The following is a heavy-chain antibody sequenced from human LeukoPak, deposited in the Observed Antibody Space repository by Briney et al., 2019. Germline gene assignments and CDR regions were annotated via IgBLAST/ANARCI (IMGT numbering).Heavy chain of an antibody. Sequence: AGGSLRLSCAASGFTFSSYAMSWVRQAPGKGLEWVGRIKRKTDGGTPDYAAPVKGRFSISRDDSKDTLHLQMNGLKTEDAAVYYCTAEDYGDYVSPHWGQGTLVTVSS. V-gene: IGHV3-15*01. CDR1: GFTFSSYA. CDR3: TAEDYGDYVSPH. CDR2: IKRKTDGGTP. D-gene: IGHD4-17*01. J-gene: IGHJ4*02.